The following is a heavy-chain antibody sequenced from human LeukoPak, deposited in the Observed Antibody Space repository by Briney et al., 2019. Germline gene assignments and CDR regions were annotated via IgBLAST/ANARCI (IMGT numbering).Heavy chain of an antibody. J-gene: IGHJ3*02. CDR1: GYTLTELS. V-gene: IGHV1-24*01. Sequence: ASVKVSCKVSGYTLTELSMHWVRQAPGKGLEWMGGFDPEDGETIYAQKFQGRVTMTEDTSTGTAYMELSSLRSEDTAVYYCATVTTYPTDAFDIWGQGTMVTVSS. CDR3: ATVTTYPTDAFDI. CDR2: FDPEDGET. D-gene: IGHD4-4*01.